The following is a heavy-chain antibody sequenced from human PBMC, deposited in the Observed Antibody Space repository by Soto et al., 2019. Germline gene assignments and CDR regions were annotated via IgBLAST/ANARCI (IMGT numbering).Heavy chain of an antibody. CDR2: FDAEDGET. CDR3: ARDQLSAPGY. V-gene: IGHV1-24*01. Sequence: GASVKVSCKVSGYTLTELSMHWVRQAPGKGLEWMGGFDAEDGETNYAQKFQGRVTMTRDTSASTAYMELSSLRSEDTAVYYCARDQLSAPGYWGQGTLVTVSS. D-gene: IGHD1-1*01. J-gene: IGHJ4*02. CDR1: GYTLTELS.